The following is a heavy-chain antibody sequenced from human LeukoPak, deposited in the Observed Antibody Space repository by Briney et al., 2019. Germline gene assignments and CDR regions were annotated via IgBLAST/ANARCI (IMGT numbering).Heavy chain of an antibody. CDR1: GFTFSSYA. CDR3: ARVQSKAAKGYCSSTSCAGGFDP. Sequence: GGSLRLSCAASGFTFSSYAMHWVRQAPGKGLEWVAVISYDGSNKYYADSVKGRFTISRDNSKNTLYLQMSSLRAEDTAVYYCARVQSKAAKGYCSSTSCAGGFDPWGQGTLVTVSS. V-gene: IGHV3-30-3*01. CDR2: ISYDGSNK. J-gene: IGHJ5*02. D-gene: IGHD2-2*01.